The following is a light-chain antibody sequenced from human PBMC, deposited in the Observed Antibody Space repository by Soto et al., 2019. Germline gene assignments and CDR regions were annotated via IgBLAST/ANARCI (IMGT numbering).Light chain of an antibody. CDR3: TSFARSEDPCVV. CDR2: EVY. J-gene: IGLJ2*01. V-gene: IGLV2-8*01. CDR1: STDIGGYNF. Sequence: QSALTQPPSASGSPGQSVTISCTGTSTDIGGYNFVSWYQQQPGKAPTLLIYEVYKRPSGVPDRFSGSKSGNTASLTVSGLQAADEADYCCTSFARSEDPCVVFGGGTKLTVL.